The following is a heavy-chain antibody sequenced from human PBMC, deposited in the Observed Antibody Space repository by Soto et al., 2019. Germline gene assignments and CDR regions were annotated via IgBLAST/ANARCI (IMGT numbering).Heavy chain of an antibody. J-gene: IGHJ5*02. CDR3: AKDNCISTSCYRLYNWFDP. Sequence: GGSLRLSCAASGFTFSDYPMHWVRQAPGKGLEWVALISYDGSDKDYADSVKGRFTISRDNSRNTLFLQMNSLRAEDTAVYYCAKDNCISTSCYRLYNWFDPWGQGTLVTDSS. D-gene: IGHD2-2*01. CDR2: ISYDGSDK. CDR1: GFTFSDYP. V-gene: IGHV3-30-3*02.